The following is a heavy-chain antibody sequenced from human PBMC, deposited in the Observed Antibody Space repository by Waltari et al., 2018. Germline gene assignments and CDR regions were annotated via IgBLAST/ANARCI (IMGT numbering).Heavy chain of an antibody. CDR3: ARSIGVLGYYFDY. D-gene: IGHD1-26*01. Sequence: EVQLVESGGGLVQPEGSLRLSCAASGFTFSSHWMSWVRQAPGKGLEWVANIKQDGSEKYYVDSVKGRFTISRDNAKNSLYLQMNSLRAEDTAVYYCARSIGVLGYYFDYWGQGTLVTVSS. CDR1: GFTFSSHW. J-gene: IGHJ4*02. V-gene: IGHV3-7*01. CDR2: IKQDGSEK.